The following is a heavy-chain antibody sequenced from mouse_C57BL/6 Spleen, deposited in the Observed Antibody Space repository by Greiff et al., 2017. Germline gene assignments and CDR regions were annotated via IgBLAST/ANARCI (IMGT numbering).Heavy chain of an antibody. Sequence: QVQLQQSGAELVRPGTSVKLSCKASGYTFTSYWMHWVKQRPGQGLEWIGVIDPSDSYTNYNQKFKGKATLTVDTSSSTAYMQLSSLTSEDSAVYYCAHYYGSSYDYWGQGTTLTVSS. V-gene: IGHV1-59*01. J-gene: IGHJ2*01. CDR2: IDPSDSYT. D-gene: IGHD1-1*01. CDR3: AHYYGSSYDY. CDR1: GYTFTSYW.